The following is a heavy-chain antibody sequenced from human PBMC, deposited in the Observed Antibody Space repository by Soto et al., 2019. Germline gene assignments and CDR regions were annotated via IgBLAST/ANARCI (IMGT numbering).Heavy chain of an antibody. V-gene: IGHV1-18*01. CDR3: ARVTAMAPPNA. D-gene: IGHD5-18*01. J-gene: IGHJ4*02. CDR1: GYTFTSYA. Sequence: QVQLVQSGTEVKKPGASVKVSCKASGYTFTSYAISWVRQAPGQGLEWMGWINPYNGNTNYAQKLQGRVTMTTDTSTSAAHTELMSLRSADTAVYYCARVTAMAPPNAWGQGTLVTVSS. CDR2: INPYNGNT.